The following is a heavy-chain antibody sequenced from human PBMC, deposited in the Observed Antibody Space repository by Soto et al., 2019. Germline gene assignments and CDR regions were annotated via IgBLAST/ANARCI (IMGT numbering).Heavy chain of an antibody. CDR2: VDYTGSYT. CDR3: AKRSGGSSEFDY. CDR1: GFTFSGFA. V-gene: IGHV3-23*01. D-gene: IGHD5-12*01. J-gene: IGHJ4*02. Sequence: EVQLLESGGGLVQPGGSLRLSCAASGFTFSGFAMNWVRQPPGKGLEWVSSVDYTGSYTFYAASVKGRFTISRDNSKNMVDLELNSPRAEDTAVYYCAKRSGGSSEFDYWGQGTLVIVSS.